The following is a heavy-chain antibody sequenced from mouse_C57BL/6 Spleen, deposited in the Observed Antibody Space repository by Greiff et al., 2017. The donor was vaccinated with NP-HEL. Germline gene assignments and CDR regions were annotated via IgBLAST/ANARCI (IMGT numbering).Heavy chain of an antibody. CDR2: IDPNSGGT. CDR1: GFTFTSYW. Sequence: QVQLKQPGAELVKPGASVKLSCKASGFTFTSYWMHWVKQRPGRGLEWIGRIDPNSGGTKYNEKFKSKATLTVDKPSSTAYMQLSSLTSEDSAVYYCARCYDGYSYWYFDVWGTGTTVTVSS. CDR3: ARCYDGYSYWYFDV. V-gene: IGHV1-72*01. D-gene: IGHD2-3*01. J-gene: IGHJ1*03.